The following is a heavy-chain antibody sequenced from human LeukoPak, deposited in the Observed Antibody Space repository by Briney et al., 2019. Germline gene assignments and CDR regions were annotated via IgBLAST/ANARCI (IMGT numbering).Heavy chain of an antibody. J-gene: IGHJ6*03. Sequence: PGGSLRLSCTASGLTIGDSAMPWGRQAAGKGLEPPSVTSRNSGSLVSADSVKGRFSISRDNAKNSLYLQINSLRAEDTAVYYCARDIEPLDYDILTGYYLAASQGYMDVWGKGTTVTVSS. CDR3: ARDIEPLDYDILTGYYLAASQGYMDV. D-gene: IGHD3-9*01. V-gene: IGHV3-9*01. CDR2: TSRNSGSL. CDR1: GLTIGDSA.